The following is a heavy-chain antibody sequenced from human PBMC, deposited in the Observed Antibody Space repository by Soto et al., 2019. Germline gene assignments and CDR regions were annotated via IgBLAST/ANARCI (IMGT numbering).Heavy chain of an antibody. CDR2: MNPNSGNT. D-gene: IGHD3-10*02. J-gene: IGHJ6*03. CDR3: ARVMFGETYYYYYYMDV. Sequence: ASVKVSCKASGYTFTSYDINWVRQATGQGLEWMGWMNPNSGNTGYAQKFQGRVTMTRNTSISTAYMELSSLRSEDTAVYYCARVMFGETYYYYYYMDVWGKGTTVTVSS. CDR1: GYTFTSYD. V-gene: IGHV1-8*01.